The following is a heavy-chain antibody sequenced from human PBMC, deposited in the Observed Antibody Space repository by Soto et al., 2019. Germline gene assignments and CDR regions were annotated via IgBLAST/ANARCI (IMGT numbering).Heavy chain of an antibody. D-gene: IGHD1-26*01. CDR3: ARHGITGSYYDAFDI. V-gene: IGHV4-39*01. J-gene: IGHJ3*02. Sequence: PSVTQSAPSPLPSASIASGHCLWASCSKPPGKGLEGSASIKYSGTTFYNPPLKSRVTLSVDTSKNQFALKLSSVTAAETAVYYCARHGITGSYYDAFDIWGQGTMVT. CDR1: SASIASGHCL. CDR2: IKYSGTT.